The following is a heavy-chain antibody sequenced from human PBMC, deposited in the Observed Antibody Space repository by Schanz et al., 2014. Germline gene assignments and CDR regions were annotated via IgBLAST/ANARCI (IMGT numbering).Heavy chain of an antibody. CDR2: ISNNGDST. J-gene: IGHJ2*01. D-gene: IGHD5-18*01. CDR3: GRAGTGMAGWYFEL. Sequence: EVQLVESGGGLVQPGGSLRLSCVASGFTFSNYWMTWVRQAPGKGLEYISAISNNGDSTYYADSVKGRFTISRDNSKNTLFLQMSSLRVDDMAVYYCGRAGTGMAGWYFELWGHGTLVTVSS. CDR1: GFTFSNYW. V-gene: IGHV3-64D*06.